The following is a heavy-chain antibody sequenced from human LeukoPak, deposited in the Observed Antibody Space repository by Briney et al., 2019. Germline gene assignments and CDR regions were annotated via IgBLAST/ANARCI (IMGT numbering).Heavy chain of an antibody. CDR1: GFTVSSNY. J-gene: IGHJ6*02. D-gene: IGHD4-23*01. Sequence: GRSLRLSCAASGFTVSSNYMNWVRQAPGKGLEWVSLISSGGTTYYTDSVKGRFTISRDNSKSTLYLQMNSLRAEDTAVYYCARSGGGNPGEYYYYYGMDVWGQGTTVTVSS. CDR3: ARSGGGNPGEYYYYYGMDV. V-gene: IGHV3-66*01. CDR2: ISSGGTT.